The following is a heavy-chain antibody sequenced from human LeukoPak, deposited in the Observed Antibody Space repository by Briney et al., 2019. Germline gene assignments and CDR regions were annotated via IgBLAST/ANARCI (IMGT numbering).Heavy chain of an antibody. CDR3: ARRGSTTQGHWYFDL. CDR1: VGSLSSSSYY. J-gene: IGHJ2*01. V-gene: IGHV4-31*03. Sequence: SQTLPLACTVPVGSLSSSSYYWSWIRQHPGKGLEWIGYIYYSGTTYYNPSLKSRVSISVNTSKNQFTLRLSSVTAADAALYYCARRGSTTQGHWYFDLWGRGALVTVSP. D-gene: IGHD4-11*01. CDR2: IYYSGTT.